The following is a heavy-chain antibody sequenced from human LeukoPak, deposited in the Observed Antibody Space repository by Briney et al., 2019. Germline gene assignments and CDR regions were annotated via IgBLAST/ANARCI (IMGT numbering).Heavy chain of an antibody. CDR1: GYTFTSYD. CDR3: ARGIAWELLALGYYYYMDV. D-gene: IGHD1-26*01. Sequence: GASVKVSCKASGYTFTSYDINWVRQATVQGLEWMGWMNPNSGNTGYAQKFQGRVTITRNTSISTAYMELSSLRSEDTAVYYCARGIAWELLALGYYYYMDVWGKGTTVTVSS. J-gene: IGHJ6*03. CDR2: MNPNSGNT. V-gene: IGHV1-8*03.